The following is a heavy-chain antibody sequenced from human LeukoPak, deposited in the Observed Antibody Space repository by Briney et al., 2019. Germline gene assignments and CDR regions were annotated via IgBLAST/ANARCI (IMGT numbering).Heavy chain of an antibody. CDR3: ATIQRTTMVRGVIGGWFDP. D-gene: IGHD3-10*01. V-gene: IGHV4-30-2*01. CDR1: GGXISSGGYS. J-gene: IGHJ5*02. Sequence: SQTLSLTCAVSGGXISSGGYSWSWIRQPPGKGLEWIGYIYHSGSTYYNPSLKGRVTISVDRSKNQFSLKLSSVTAADTAVYYCATIQRTTMVRGVIGGWFDPWGQGTLVTVSS. CDR2: IYHSGST.